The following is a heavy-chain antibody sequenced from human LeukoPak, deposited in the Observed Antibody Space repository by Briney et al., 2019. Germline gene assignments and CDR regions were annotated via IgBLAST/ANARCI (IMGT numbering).Heavy chain of an antibody. CDR1: GGSISSYY. CDR3: AKGGGTIFGVVINYYYYMDV. D-gene: IGHD3-3*01. J-gene: IGHJ6*03. Sequence: SETLSLTCTVSGGSISSYYWSWIRQPPGKGLEWIGYIYYSGSTNYNPSLKSRVTISVDTSKNQFSLKLSSVTAADTAVYYCAKGGGTIFGVVINYYYYMDVWGKGTTVTVSS. CDR2: IYYSGST. V-gene: IGHV4-59*01.